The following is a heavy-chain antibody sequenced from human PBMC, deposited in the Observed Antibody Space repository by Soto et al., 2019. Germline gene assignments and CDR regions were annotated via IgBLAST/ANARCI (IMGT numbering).Heavy chain of an antibody. Sequence: GGSLRLSCAASGFTFSSYAMSWVRQAPGKGLEWVSAISGSGGSTYYADSVKGRFTISRDNSKNTLYLQMNSLRAEDTAVYYCAKDPYNWNYPKIYYFDYWGQGTLVTVSS. CDR1: GFTFSSYA. CDR3: AKDPYNWNYPKIYYFDY. J-gene: IGHJ4*02. CDR2: ISGSGGST. V-gene: IGHV3-23*01. D-gene: IGHD1-7*01.